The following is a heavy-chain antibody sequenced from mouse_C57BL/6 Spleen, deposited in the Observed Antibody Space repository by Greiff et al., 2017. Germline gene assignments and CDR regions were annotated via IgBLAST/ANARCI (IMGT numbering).Heavy chain of an antibody. CDR2: ISYDGSN. Sequence: EVKLMESGPGLVKPSQSLSLTCSVTGYSITSGYYWNWIRQFPGNKLEWMGYISYDGSNNYNPSLKNRISITRDTSKNQFFLKLNSVTTEDTATYYCAREGDYVYWGQGTTLTVSS. J-gene: IGHJ2*01. D-gene: IGHD2-4*01. V-gene: IGHV3-6*01. CDR3: AREGDYVY. CDR1: GYSITSGYY.